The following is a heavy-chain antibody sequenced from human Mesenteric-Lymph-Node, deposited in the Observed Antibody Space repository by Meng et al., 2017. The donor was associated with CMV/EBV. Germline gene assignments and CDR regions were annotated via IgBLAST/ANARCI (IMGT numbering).Heavy chain of an antibody. J-gene: IGHJ4*02. D-gene: IGHD2-2*01. CDR2: IIPILGIA. Sequence: SVKVSCKASGYTFTSYYMHWVRQAPGQGLEWMGRIIPILGIANYAQKFQGRVTTTADKSTSTAYMELSSLRSEDTAVYYCASLSTSPTYYFDYWGQGTLVTVSS. CDR1: GYTFTSYY. CDR3: ASLSTSPTYYFDY. V-gene: IGHV1-69*02.